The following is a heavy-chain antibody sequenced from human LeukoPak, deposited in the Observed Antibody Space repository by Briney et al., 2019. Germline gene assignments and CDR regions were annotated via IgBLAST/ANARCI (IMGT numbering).Heavy chain of an antibody. CDR3: ARESLTIAYCGGDCYSDSGY. J-gene: IGHJ4*02. CDR2: ISSSSSTI. D-gene: IGHD2-21*01. V-gene: IGHV3-48*01. CDR1: GFTFSSYS. Sequence: QTGGSLRLSCAASGFTFSSYSMNWVRQAPGRGLEWVSYISSSSSTIYYADSVKGRFTISRDNAKNSLYLQVNSLRAEDTAVYYCARESLTIAYCGGDCYSDSGYWGQGTLVTVSS.